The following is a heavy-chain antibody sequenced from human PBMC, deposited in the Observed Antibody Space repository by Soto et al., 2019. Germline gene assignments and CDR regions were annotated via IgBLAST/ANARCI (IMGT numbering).Heavy chain of an antibody. CDR2: MNPNSGNT. D-gene: IGHD3-9*01. J-gene: IGHJ4*02. CDR3: ARGFLYYDILPGYPETYDY. CDR1: GYTFTSYD. Sequence: ASVKVSCKASGYTFTSYDINWVRQATGQGLERMGWMNPNSGNTGYAQKFQGRVTMTRNTSISTAYMELSRLRSEDTAVYSCARGFLYYDILPGYPETYDYSGQGTLVTVSS. V-gene: IGHV1-8*01.